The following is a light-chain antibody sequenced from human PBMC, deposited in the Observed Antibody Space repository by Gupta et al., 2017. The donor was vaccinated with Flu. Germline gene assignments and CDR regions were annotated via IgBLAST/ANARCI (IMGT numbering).Light chain of an antibody. V-gene: IGKV1-39*01. CDR2: EAS. CDR3: QQSYSSPPT. J-gene: IGKJ4*01. CDR1: QTISVY. Sequence: DIQMNHSPSSLSASVGDRVTITCRASQTISVYLNWYQQKAGKAPKLLIYEASILQSGVSSRFGGSGSGTDFTLTISSLQPEDFATYYCQQSYSSPPTFGGGTKVEI.